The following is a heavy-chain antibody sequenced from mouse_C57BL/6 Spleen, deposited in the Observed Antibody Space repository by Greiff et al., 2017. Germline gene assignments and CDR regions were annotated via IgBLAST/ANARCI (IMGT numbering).Heavy chain of an antibody. CDR2: INPSNGGT. Sequence: QVQLQQPGTELVKPGASVKLSCKASGYTFTSYWMHWVKQRPGQGLEWIGNINPSNGGTNYNEKFKSKATLTVDKSYSTAYMQLSSLTSEDSAVYYCARRGYYGSLYYSMDYWGQGTSVTVSS. CDR1: GYTFTSYW. V-gene: IGHV1-53*01. CDR3: ARRGYYGSLYYSMDY. J-gene: IGHJ4*01. D-gene: IGHD1-1*01.